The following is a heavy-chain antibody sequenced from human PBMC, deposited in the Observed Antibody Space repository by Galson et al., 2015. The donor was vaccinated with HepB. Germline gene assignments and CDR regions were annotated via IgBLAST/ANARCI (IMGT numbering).Heavy chain of an antibody. J-gene: IGHJ5*02. V-gene: IGHV3-64D*06. CDR1: GFTFSSYT. CDR3: SKQVGHILSLVRELDH. D-gene: IGHD3-10*01. CDR2: MNSNGRST. Sequence: SLRLSCAASGFTFSSYTIHWVRQAPGNGLEYVSGMNSNGRSTFDANSLKGNFTLSRDNSKKTLYRQMSRLRAEDTAVHYCSKQVGHILSLVRELDHWDQGRLVNGSS.